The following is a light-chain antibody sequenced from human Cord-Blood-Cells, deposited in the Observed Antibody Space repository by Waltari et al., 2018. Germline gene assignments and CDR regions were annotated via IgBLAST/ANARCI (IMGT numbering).Light chain of an antibody. CDR2: AAS. Sequence: DIQLTQSPSFLSASVGDRVTITCRASQGISSYLAWYQQKPGKAPKLLIYAASTLQSGVPSRFSGSGSGTEFTLTISSLQPEDFATYYCQQLNSYPSLTFGLGTRLEIK. CDR3: QQLNSYPSLT. CDR1: QGISSY. V-gene: IGKV1-9*01. J-gene: IGKJ5*01.